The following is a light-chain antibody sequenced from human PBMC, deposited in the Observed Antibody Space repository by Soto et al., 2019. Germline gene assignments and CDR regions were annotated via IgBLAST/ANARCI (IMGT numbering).Light chain of an antibody. CDR3: QQTYSDIS. CDR2: GAS. CDR1: RTINTY. J-gene: IGKJ4*01. V-gene: IGKV1-39*01. Sequence: DVRMTQSPSSLSASVGDTITITGRASRTINTYLNWFQQKPGQPPRLLIYGASTLHDGVPSRFSGSGSGADFTLTISGLQPEDSASYHCQQTYSDISFGGGTKVDIK.